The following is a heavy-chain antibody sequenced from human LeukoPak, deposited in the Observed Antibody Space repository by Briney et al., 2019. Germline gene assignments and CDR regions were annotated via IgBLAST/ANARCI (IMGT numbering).Heavy chain of an antibody. Sequence: GASVKVSCKASGYTFTSYYMHWVRQAPGQGLEWMGLINPSGGSTSYAQKFQGRVTMTRDTSTSTVYMELSSLRSEDTAVYYCARDKPPSGHTDYYYGMDVWGQGTTVTVSS. J-gene: IGHJ6*02. CDR1: GYTFTSYY. CDR3: ARDKPPSGHTDYYYGMDV. V-gene: IGHV1-46*01. D-gene: IGHD1-26*01. CDR2: INPSGGST.